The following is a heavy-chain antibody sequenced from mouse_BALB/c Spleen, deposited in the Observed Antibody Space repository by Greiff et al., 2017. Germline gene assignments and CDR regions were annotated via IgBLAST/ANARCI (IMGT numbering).Heavy chain of an antibody. V-gene: IGHV1S29*02. Sequence: EVQLQQSGPELVKPGASVKISCKAFGYTFTDYNMHWVKQSHGKSLEWIGYIYPYNGGTGYNQKFKSKAPLTVDNSSSTAYMELRSLTSEDSAVYYCARWGWNYFDYWGQGTTLTVSS. D-gene: IGHD3-3*01. CDR1: GYTFTDYN. CDR2: IYPYNGGT. CDR3: ARWGWNYFDY. J-gene: IGHJ2*01.